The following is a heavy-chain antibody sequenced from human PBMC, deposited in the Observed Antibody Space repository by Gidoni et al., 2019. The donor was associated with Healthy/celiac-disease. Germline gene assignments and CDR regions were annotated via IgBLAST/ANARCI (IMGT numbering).Heavy chain of an antibody. D-gene: IGHD2-21*02. CDR2: ISGSGGST. J-gene: IGHJ4*02. CDR1: GFTFSSYA. V-gene: IGHV3-23*01. Sequence: EVQLLESGGGLVQPGGSLRLSCAASGFTFSSYAMSWVRQAPGKGLGWVSAISGSGGSTYYADSVKGRFTISRDNSKNTLYLQMNSLRAEDTAVYYCAKGHIVVVTAIPGYWGQGTLVTVSS. CDR3: AKGHIVVVTAIPGY.